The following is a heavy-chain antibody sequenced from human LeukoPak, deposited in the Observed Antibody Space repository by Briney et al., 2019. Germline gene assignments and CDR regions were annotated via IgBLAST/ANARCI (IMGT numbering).Heavy chain of an antibody. D-gene: IGHD6-6*01. Sequence: GGSLRLSCAASGFTCSTYAMHWVRQAPGKGLEWVSSISGSGGSTYYADSVKGRFTISRDNSRNTLFLQMNSLRAEDTAIYYCAKCAGMAARRGTDAYWGQGTLVTVSS. J-gene: IGHJ4*02. CDR3: AKCAGMAARRGTDAY. CDR2: ISGSGGST. CDR1: GFTCSTYA. V-gene: IGHV3-23*01.